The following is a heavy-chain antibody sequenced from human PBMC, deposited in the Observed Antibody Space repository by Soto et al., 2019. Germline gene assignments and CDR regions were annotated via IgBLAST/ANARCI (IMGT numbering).Heavy chain of an antibody. J-gene: IGHJ5*02. CDR3: ARDWHPRFDP. CDR2: ISPSSGET. V-gene: IGHV1-18*01. Sequence: ASVKVSCKASGYSFSSYGITWVRQAPGQGLEWMGWISPSSGETNYTQKFQGRVTVTTDTSTTTTYLELRSLKSDDTAVYYCARDWHPRFDPWGPGTLVTVSS. CDR1: GYSFSSYG.